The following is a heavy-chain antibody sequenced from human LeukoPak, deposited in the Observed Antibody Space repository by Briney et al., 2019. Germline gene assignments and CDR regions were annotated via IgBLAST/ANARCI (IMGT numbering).Heavy chain of an antibody. V-gene: IGHV3-48*03. Sequence: PGGSLRLSCAASGFTFSSYEMNWVRQAPGKGLEWVSYISSSGSTIYYADSVKGRFTISRDNAKNSLYLQMNSLRAEDTAVYYCAREEDSSAIRSSDGMDVWGQGTTVTVSS. CDR3: AREEDSSAIRSSDGMDV. D-gene: IGHD6-6*01. CDR2: ISSSGSTI. J-gene: IGHJ6*02. CDR1: GFTFSSYE.